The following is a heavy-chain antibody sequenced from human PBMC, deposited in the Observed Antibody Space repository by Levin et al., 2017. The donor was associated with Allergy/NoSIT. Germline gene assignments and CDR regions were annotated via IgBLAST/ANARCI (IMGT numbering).Heavy chain of an antibody. CDR2: ISYDGNNK. CDR1: GFTFSNFA. V-gene: IGHV3-30-3*01. J-gene: IGHJ5*02. D-gene: IGHD2-2*01. Sequence: SLKISCAASGFTFSNFAMHWVRQAPGKGLEWVAVISYDGNNKYYADSMKGRFTISRDNSENTLYLQTNSLRIEDTAVYYCARVGTSSLRDWFDPWGQGTLVTVSS. CDR3: ARVGTSSLRDWFDP.